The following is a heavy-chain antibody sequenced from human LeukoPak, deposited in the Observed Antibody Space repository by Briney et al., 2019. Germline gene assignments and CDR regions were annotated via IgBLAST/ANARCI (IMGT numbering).Heavy chain of an antibody. CDR3: ARMTTVVRLQEIDY. CDR2: INPNSGGT. CDR1: GYTFTGYY. V-gene: IGHV1-2*02. Sequence: GASVKVSCKASGYTFTGYYMHWVRQAPGKGREWMGWINPNSGGTNYAQKFQGRVTMTRDTSISTAYMELSRLRSDDTAVYYCARMTTVVRLQEIDYWGQGTLVTVSS. D-gene: IGHD4-23*01. J-gene: IGHJ4*02.